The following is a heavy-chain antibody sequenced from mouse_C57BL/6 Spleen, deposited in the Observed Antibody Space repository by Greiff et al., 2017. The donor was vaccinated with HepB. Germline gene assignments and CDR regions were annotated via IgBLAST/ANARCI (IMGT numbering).Heavy chain of an antibody. J-gene: IGHJ3*01. Sequence: VKLQQPGAELVKPGASVKLSCKASGYTFTSYWMHWVKQRPGQGLEWIGMIHPNSGSTNYNEKFKSKATLTVDKSSSTAYMQLSSLTSEDSAVYYCAREAPYRDWFAYWGQGTLVTVSA. V-gene: IGHV1-64*01. CDR1: GYTFTSYW. CDR2: IHPNSGST. CDR3: AREAPYRDWFAY.